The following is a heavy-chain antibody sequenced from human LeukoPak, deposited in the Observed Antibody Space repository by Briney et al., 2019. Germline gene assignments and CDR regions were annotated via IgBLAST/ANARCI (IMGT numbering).Heavy chain of an antibody. D-gene: IGHD3-10*01. Sequence: GGSLRLSCAASGFTFSSYGMSWVRQSPGKGLEYVAGINNKGGSTVYADSVRGRFTISRDNSKNTLFLQMGGVTVDDMAIYYCAGGTYGLFDYWGQGTLVTVSS. V-gene: IGHV3-64*02. J-gene: IGHJ4*02. CDR2: INNKGGST. CDR1: GFTFSSYG. CDR3: AGGTYGLFDY.